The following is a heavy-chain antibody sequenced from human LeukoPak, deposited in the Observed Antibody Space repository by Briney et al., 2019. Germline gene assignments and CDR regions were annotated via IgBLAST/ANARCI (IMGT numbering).Heavy chain of an antibody. CDR1: GFTFSSYS. J-gene: IGHJ4*02. Sequence: PGGSLRLSCAASGFTFSSYSMNWVRQAPGKGLEWVSSISSSSSYIYYADSVKGRFTISRDNAKNSLYLQMNSLRAEDTAVYYCARSFVGAITLDYWGQGTLVTVSS. V-gene: IGHV3-21*01. D-gene: IGHD1-26*01. CDR3: ARSFVGAITLDY. CDR2: ISSSSSYI.